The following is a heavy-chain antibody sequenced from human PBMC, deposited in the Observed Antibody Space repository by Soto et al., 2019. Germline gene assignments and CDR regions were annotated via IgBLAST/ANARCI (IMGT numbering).Heavy chain of an antibody. CDR2: IWYDGSNK. V-gene: IGHV3-33*01. Sequence: GGSLRLSCAASGFTFSSYGMHWVRQAPGMGLEWVAVIWYDGSNKYYADSVKGRFTISRDNSKNTLYLQMNSLRAEDTAVYYCARATAMAPYGMDVWGQGTTVTVSS. J-gene: IGHJ6*02. D-gene: IGHD5-18*01. CDR3: ARATAMAPYGMDV. CDR1: GFTFSSYG.